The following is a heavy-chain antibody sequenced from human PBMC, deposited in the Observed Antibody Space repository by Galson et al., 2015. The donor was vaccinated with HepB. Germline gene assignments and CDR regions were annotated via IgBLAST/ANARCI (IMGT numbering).Heavy chain of an antibody. CDR2: ISFDGSKT. J-gene: IGHJ4*01. V-gene: IGHV3-30*04. CDR3: AKGRQWLADPFDS. D-gene: IGHD6-19*01. CDR1: GFTFSTYA. Sequence: TLRLSCAASGFTFSTYAMHWVRLSPVKGLEWVAVISFDGSKTFYADSVKGRFTISRDNSNNTLYLQMNSLRPDDTAVFFCAKGRQWLADPFDSWGQGTQVTVSS.